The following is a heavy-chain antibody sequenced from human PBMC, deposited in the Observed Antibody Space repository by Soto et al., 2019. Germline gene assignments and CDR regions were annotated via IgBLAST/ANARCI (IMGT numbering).Heavy chain of an antibody. CDR3: AKGSIEYSASVDN. D-gene: IGHD5-12*01. J-gene: IGHJ4*02. CDR1: GFSLSCYT. Sequence: EVQLLESGGGLVQPGGSLRLSCAASGFSLSCYTMVWVRQAPGKGLEWVSVSSARGGSSYFADSVKGRFTISRDNSKNVLSLEMNSLRAEDTAIYFCAKGSIEYSASVDNWGQGTLVLVSA. CDR2: SSARGGSS. V-gene: IGHV3-23*01.